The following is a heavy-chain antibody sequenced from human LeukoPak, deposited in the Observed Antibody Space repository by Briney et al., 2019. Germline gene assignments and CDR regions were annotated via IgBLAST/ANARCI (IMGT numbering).Heavy chain of an antibody. CDR2: IYHSGST. J-gene: IGHJ3*02. V-gene: IGHV4-30-2*01. D-gene: IGHD4-17*01. Sequence: SQTLSLTCAVSGGSISSGGYSWSWIRQPPGKGLEWIGYIYHSGSTYYNPSLKSRVPISVDRSKTQFSLKLSSVTAADTAVYYCATATVTTGRAFDIWGQGTMVTVSS. CDR1: GGSISSGGYS. CDR3: ATATVTTGRAFDI.